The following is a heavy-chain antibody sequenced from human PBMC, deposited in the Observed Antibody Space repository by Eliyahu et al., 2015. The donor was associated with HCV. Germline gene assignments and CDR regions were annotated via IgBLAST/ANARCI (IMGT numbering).Heavy chain of an antibody. CDR3: ASGGGGIAVAGTGGWFDP. CDR1: GGSISTYY. D-gene: IGHD6-19*01. Sequence: QVQLQESGPGLVKPSETLSLTCTVSGGSISTYYXSWIRQPPGKGLEWIGYIHYSGSPNHNPSLKSRVTMSVDTSKNQFSLKLSSVTAADTAVYYCASGGGGIAVAGTGGWFDPWGQGTLVTVSS. CDR2: IHYSGSP. V-gene: IGHV4-59*01. J-gene: IGHJ5*02.